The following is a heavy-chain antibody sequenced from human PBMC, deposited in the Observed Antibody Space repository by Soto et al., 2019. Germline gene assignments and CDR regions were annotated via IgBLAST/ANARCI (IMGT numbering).Heavy chain of an antibody. CDR3: ARTSDTAMVTLYYYYGMDV. D-gene: IGHD5-18*01. CDR1: GYTFTSYG. Sequence: GASVKVSCKASGYTFTSYGISWVRQAPGQGLEWMGWISAYNGNTNYAQKLQGRVAMTTDTSTSTAYMELRSLRSDDTAVYYCARTSDTAMVTLYYYYGMDVWGQGTTVTVSS. V-gene: IGHV1-18*01. J-gene: IGHJ6*02. CDR2: ISAYNGNT.